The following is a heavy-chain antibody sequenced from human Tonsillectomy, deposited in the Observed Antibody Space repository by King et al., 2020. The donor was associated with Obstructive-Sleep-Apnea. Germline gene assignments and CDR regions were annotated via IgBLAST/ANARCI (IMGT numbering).Heavy chain of an antibody. V-gene: IGHV4-30-4*07. CDR2: VDYSGST. CDR1: GGSISSGGYS. CDR3: ARDRAI. J-gene: IGHJ4*02. Sequence: VQLQESGPGLVKPSQTLSLTCAVSGGSISSGGYSWRWIRQPPGKGLEWIGYVDYSGSTYSNPSLNSRVTISIDTAKNQISLKLSSVTAADTAVYYCARDRAIWGQGTLVTVSS.